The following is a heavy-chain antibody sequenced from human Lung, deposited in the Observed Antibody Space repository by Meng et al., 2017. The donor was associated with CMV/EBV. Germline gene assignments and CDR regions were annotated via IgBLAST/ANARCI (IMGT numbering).Heavy chain of an antibody. CDR1: GDTFTYYH. J-gene: IGHJ4*02. Sequence: QVQLVQSGAEVMKPVASVKVSCKASGDTFTYYHIHWVRQAPGQGLEWVGINNPRDGDTSYSQKLRGRVTLTRDTSTSTAYMELSSLSSGDTAVYYCARERDATYYFHNWGQGTLVTVSS. V-gene: IGHV1-46*04. D-gene: IGHD5-24*01. CDR3: ARERDATYYFHN. CDR2: NNPRDGDT.